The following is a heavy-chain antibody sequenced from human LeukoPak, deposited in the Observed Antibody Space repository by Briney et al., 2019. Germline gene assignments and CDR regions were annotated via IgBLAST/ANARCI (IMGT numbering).Heavy chain of an antibody. V-gene: IGHV4-34*01. D-gene: IGHD3-10*01. Sequence: SETLSLTCAVYGGSFSGYYWSWIRQPPGKGLEWIGEINHSGSTNYNPSLKSRVTISVDTSKNQFSLKLSSVTAADTAVYYCARLPKNMVRGTYLDYWGQGTLVTVSS. J-gene: IGHJ4*02. CDR3: ARLPKNMVRGTYLDY. CDR1: GGSFSGYY. CDR2: INHSGST.